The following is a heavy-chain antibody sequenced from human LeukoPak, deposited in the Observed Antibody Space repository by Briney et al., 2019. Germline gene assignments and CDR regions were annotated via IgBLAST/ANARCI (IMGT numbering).Heavy chain of an antibody. J-gene: IGHJ5*02. V-gene: IGHV4-39*07. Sequence: SETLSLTCTVSGGSISSSSYYWGWIGQPPGKGLEWIGGIYYSGSTYYNPSLKSRVTISVDTSKNQFSLKLSSVTAADTAVYYCARVDGARFDPWGQGTLVTVSS. CDR3: ARVDGARFDP. CDR2: IYYSGST. CDR1: GGSISSSSYY. D-gene: IGHD4-17*01.